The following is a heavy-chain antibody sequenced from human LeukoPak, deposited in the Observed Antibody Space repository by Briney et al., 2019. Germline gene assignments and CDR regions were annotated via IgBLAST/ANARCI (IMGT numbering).Heavy chain of an antibody. J-gene: IGHJ4*02. CDR2: ISGSGGST. CDR3: AKHGGWYYFDY. V-gene: IGHV3-23*01. Sequence: PSETLSLTCAVYGGSFSGYYWSWVRQAPGKGLEWVSAISGSGGSTYYADSVKGRFTISRDDSKNTLYLQMNSLRAEDTAVYYCAKHGGWYYFDYRGQGTLVTVSS. D-gene: IGHD6-19*01. CDR1: GGSFSGYY.